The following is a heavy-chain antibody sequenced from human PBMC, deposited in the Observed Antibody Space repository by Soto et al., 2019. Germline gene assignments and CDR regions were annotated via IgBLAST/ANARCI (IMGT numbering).Heavy chain of an antibody. CDR3: ARGIAVAGPERYYYGMDV. CDR2: IDWDDDK. CDR1: GFSLSTSGMC. J-gene: IGHJ6*02. D-gene: IGHD6-19*01. Sequence: SGPTLVNPTQTLTLTCTFSGFSLSTSGMCVSWIRQPPGKALEWLARIDWDDDKYYSTSLKTRLTISKDTSKNQVVLTMTNMDPVDTATYYCARGIAVAGPERYYYGMDVWGQGTTVTVSS. V-gene: IGHV2-70*11.